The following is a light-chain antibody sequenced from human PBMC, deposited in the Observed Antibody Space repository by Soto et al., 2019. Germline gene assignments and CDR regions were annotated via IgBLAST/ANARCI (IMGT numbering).Light chain of an antibody. V-gene: IGKV3-20*01. CDR2: GAS. J-gene: IGKJ1*01. Sequence: EIVLTQSPGTLSLSPGERATLSCRASQSVSSSYLVWYQQKPGQAPRLLIYGASSRAAGIPDRFSGSGSGTDFTLTISRLEPEDFAVYYCQQYTTSLPWTFGQGTKVELK. CDR3: QQYTTSLPWT. CDR1: QSVSSSY.